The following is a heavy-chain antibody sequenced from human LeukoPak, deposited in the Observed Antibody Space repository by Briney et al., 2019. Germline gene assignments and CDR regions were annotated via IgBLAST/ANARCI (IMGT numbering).Heavy chain of an antibody. CDR3: ARVVSGWFDH. V-gene: IGHV3-48*01. CDR2: VSSRSSTI. Sequence: GGSLRLSCAASGFSFNTSTMNWVRQAPGKGLEWISYVSSRSSTIYYADSVKGRFTISRDNAKNSLYLQMNDLRTEDTAVYFCARVVSGWFDHWGQGTLVTVSS. CDR1: GFSFNTST. J-gene: IGHJ5*02. D-gene: IGHD3-3*01.